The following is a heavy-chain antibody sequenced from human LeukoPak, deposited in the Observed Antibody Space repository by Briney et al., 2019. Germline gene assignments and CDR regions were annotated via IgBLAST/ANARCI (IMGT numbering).Heavy chain of an antibody. D-gene: IGHD5-18*01. CDR3: ARAHDLGYSYGYYY. J-gene: IGHJ4*02. CDR1: GYTFTGYY. CDR2: VNPNSGGT. V-gene: IGHV1-2*04. Sequence: ASVKVSCKASGYTFTGYYMHWVRQAPGQGLEWMGWVNPNSGGTNYAQKFQGWVTMTRDTSISTAYMELSRLRSDDTAVYYCARAHDLGYSYGYYYWGQGILVTVSS.